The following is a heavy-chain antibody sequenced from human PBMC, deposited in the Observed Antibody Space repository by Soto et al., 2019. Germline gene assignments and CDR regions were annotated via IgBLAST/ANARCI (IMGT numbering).Heavy chain of an antibody. D-gene: IGHD1-26*01. CDR2: IIPILGIA. CDR3: VVGWLQVGYYYGMDV. Sequence: ASVKVSCKASGGTFSSYAISWVRQAPGQGLEWMGGIIPILGIANYAQKFQGRVTITADKSPSTAYMELSSLRSEDTAVYYCVVGWLQVGYYYGMDVWGQGTTVTVSS. V-gene: IGHV1-69*10. J-gene: IGHJ6*02. CDR1: GGTFSSYA.